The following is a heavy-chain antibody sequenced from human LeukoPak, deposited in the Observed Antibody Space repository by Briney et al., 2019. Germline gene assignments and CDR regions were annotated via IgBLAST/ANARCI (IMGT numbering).Heavy chain of an antibody. CDR1: GFTFSYFA. D-gene: IGHD1-26*01. J-gene: IGHJ4*02. CDR2: ISSDATTT. V-gene: IGHV3-64*01. Sequence: GGSLRLSCAASGFTFSYFAMHWVRQAPGKGLEHVSAISSDATTTHYANSVKGRFTISRDNSKNTLYLQMGSLRADDMAVYYCARSLGATAYWGQGTLVTVSP. CDR3: ARSLGATAY.